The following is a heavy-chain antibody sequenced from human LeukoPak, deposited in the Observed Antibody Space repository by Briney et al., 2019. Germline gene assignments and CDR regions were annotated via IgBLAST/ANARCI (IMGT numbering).Heavy chain of an antibody. Sequence: ASVKVSCKASGYPFTNYDINWVRQASGQGLEWMGWLNPNSGKTGYAQRFQGRVTLTRNTSVSTAYMELSSLRFEDTAVYYCARQGGLDVWGQGTTVTVS. CDR1: GYPFTNYD. CDR3: ARQGGLDV. CDR2: LNPNSGKT. J-gene: IGHJ6*02. V-gene: IGHV1-8*01.